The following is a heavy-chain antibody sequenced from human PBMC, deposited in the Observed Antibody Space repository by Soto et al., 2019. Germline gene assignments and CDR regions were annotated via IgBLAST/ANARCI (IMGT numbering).Heavy chain of an antibody. D-gene: IGHD1-1*01. V-gene: IGHV1-18*01. Sequence: QVHLVQSGAEVKKPGASVKVSCKGSGYGFTTYGITWVRQAPGQGLEWMAWIIAHNGNTNYAQKLQGRVTVTRYTSTSTAYMELRSLRSDDTAVYYCARGRYGDYWGQGALVTVSS. CDR1: GYGFTTYG. J-gene: IGHJ4*02. CDR3: ARGRYGDY. CDR2: IIAHNGNT.